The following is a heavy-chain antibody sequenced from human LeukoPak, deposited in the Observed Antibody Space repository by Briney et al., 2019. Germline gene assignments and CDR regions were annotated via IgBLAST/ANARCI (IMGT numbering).Heavy chain of an antibody. CDR3: ARASPGYDSSGYLQGYYYMDV. V-gene: IGHV4-30-2*01. J-gene: IGHJ6*03. CDR1: GGSISSGGYS. Sequence: SETLSLTCAVSGGSISSGGYSWSWIRQPPGKGLEWIGYIYHSGSTYYNPSLKSRVTISVDRSKNQFSLKLSSVTAAVTAVYYCARASPGYDSSGYLQGYYYMDVWGKGTTVTVSS. CDR2: IYHSGST. D-gene: IGHD3-22*01.